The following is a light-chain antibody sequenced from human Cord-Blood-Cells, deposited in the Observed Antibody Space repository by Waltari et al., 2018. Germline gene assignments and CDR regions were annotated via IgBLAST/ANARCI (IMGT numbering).Light chain of an antibody. CDR2: DVS. CDR1: TSDVGGYNY. J-gene: IGLJ1*01. Sequence: QPPLPHPAPVSGPPGRPTTISCPGTTSDVGGYNYVSWYQQHPGKAPKLMIYDVSNRPSGVSNRFSGSKSGNTASLTISGLQAEDEADYYCSSYTSSSTYVFGTGTQVTVL. V-gene: IGLV2-14*01. CDR3: SSYTSSSTYV.